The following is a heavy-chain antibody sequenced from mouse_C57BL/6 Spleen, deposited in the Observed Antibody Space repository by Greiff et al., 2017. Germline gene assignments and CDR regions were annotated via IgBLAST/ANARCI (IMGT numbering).Heavy chain of an antibody. Sequence: QVQLQQSGAELVKPGASVKMSCKASGYTFTSYWITWVKQRPGQGLEWIGDIYPGSGSTNYNEKFKSKATLTVDTSSSTAYMQLSSLTSEDSAVYYCARWGYYGYEGGAMDYWGQGTSVTVSS. J-gene: IGHJ4*01. D-gene: IGHD2-2*01. CDR3: ARWGYYGYEGGAMDY. CDR1: GYTFTSYW. V-gene: IGHV1-55*01. CDR2: IYPGSGST.